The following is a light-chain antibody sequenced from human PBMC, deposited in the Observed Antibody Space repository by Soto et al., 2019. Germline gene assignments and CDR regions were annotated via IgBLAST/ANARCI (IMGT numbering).Light chain of an antibody. CDR2: GAS. V-gene: IGKV3-15*01. Sequence: EIVMTQSPATLSVSPGERATLSCRASQSVSSNLAWYQQKPGQAPRLLIYGASTRATGIPARFSGSGSGTEFTLTISSLQSVVFAVYYCQQQNNGAGPFSQGPKVEIK. CDR1: QSVSSN. CDR3: QQQNNGAGP. J-gene: IGKJ1*01.